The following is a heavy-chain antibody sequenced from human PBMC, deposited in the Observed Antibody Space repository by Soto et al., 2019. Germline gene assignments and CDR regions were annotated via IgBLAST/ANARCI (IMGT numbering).Heavy chain of an antibody. J-gene: IGHJ4*02. CDR3: ARGPYGDYPFDY. D-gene: IGHD4-17*01. CDR1: GYTFTNYG. Sequence: ASVKVSCKASGYTFTNYGISWVRQAPGQGLEWMGWINPSGGSTSYAQKFQGRVTMTRDTSTSTVYMELSSLRSEDTAVYYCARGPYGDYPFDYWGQGTLVTVSS. V-gene: IGHV1-46*01. CDR2: INPSGGST.